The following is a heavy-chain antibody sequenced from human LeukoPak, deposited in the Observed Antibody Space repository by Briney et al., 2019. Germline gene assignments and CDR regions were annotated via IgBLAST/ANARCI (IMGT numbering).Heavy chain of an antibody. CDR3: ARHDPSINGAHDI. V-gene: IGHV4-59*08. J-gene: IGHJ3*02. D-gene: IGHD1-20*01. Sequence: SETLSLTCTVSGGSINNYYWSWIRQPPGKGPEWIGYIYYSGTTSYNPSLTSRVTISIDTSKNQFSLKLTSVTAADTAVYYCARHDPSINGAHDIWGQGAMVTVSS. CDR2: IYYSGTT. CDR1: GGSINNYY.